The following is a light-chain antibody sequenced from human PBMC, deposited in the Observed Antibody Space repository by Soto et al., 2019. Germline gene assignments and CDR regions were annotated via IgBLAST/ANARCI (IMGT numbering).Light chain of an antibody. V-gene: IGKV1-39*01. CDR2: GTS. Sequence: DIQLTQSPSSLSASVGDRVTITCRASQSISNSLNWYQQKPGKAPNLLIYGTSDLQSGVPSRFSGSGSGTEFTLTISSLQRGDFATYYCQQSHSSSWTFGQGTKVEIK. CDR3: QQSHSSSWT. J-gene: IGKJ1*01. CDR1: QSISNS.